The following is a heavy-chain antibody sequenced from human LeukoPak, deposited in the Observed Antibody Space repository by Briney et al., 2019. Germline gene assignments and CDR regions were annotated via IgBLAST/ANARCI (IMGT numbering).Heavy chain of an antibody. V-gene: IGHV3-13*05. J-gene: IGHJ4*02. CDR1: GFTFSSYD. CDR2: IGTAGDP. D-gene: IGHD3-10*01. Sequence: GGSLRLPCAASGFTFSSYDMHWVRQATGKGLEWVSAIGTAGDPYYPGSVKGRFTISRENAKNSLYLQMNSLRAGDTAVYYCARGAWFGQEYYFDYWGQGTLVTVSS. CDR3: ARGAWFGQEYYFDY.